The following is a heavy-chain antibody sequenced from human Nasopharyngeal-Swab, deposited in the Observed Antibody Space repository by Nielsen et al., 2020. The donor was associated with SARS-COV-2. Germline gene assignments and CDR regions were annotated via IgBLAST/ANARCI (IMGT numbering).Heavy chain of an antibody. D-gene: IGHD3-3*01. CDR1: GFTFSSYG. CDR3: ARVDADYDFWSGSKSGLFDY. Sequence: GGSLGLSCAASGFTFSSYGMHWVRQAPGKGLEWVAVISYDGSNKYYADSVKGRFTISRDNSKNTLYLQMNSLRAEDTAVYYCARVDADYDFWSGSKSGLFDYWGQGTLVTVSS. J-gene: IGHJ4*02. V-gene: IGHV3-30*03. CDR2: ISYDGSNK.